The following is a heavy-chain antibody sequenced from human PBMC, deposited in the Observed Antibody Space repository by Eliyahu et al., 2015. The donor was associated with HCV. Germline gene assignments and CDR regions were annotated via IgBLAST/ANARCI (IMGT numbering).Heavy chain of an antibody. J-gene: IGHJ5*02. D-gene: IGHD6-19*01. CDR1: GGSITTYY. CDR2: IHYSGST. V-gene: IGHV4-59*01. CDR3: ASGGGGIAVTGTGGWFDP. Sequence: QVRLQESGPGLVKPSETLSLTCTVSGGSITTYYWSWXRQSPGKGLEWIGYIHYSGSTNYNPSLKSRVTISMDTSKNQFSLNLTSVTAADTAMYYCASGGGGIAVTGTGGWFDPWGQGTLVTVSS.